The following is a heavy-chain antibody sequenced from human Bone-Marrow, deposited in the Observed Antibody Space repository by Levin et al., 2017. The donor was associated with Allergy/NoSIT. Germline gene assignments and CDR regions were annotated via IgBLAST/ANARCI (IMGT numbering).Heavy chain of an antibody. CDR1: GFTFSSYA. Sequence: GESLKISCAASGFTFSSYAMSWVRQAPGKGLEWVSAISGSGGSTYYADSVKGRFTISRDNSKNTLYLQMNSLRAEDTAVYYCAKDRLVPAADDAFDIWGQGTMVTVSS. V-gene: IGHV3-23*01. CDR2: ISGSGGST. D-gene: IGHD2-2*01. CDR3: AKDRLVPAADDAFDI. J-gene: IGHJ3*02.